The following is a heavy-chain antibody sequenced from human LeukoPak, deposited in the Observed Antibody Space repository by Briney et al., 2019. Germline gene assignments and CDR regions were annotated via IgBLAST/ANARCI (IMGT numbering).Heavy chain of an antibody. CDR3: ARDSYCGGDCYYSY. Sequence: PSETLSLTCTVSGGSISTYYWSWIRQPAGKGLEWIGRIYTSGSTNYNPSLKSRVTISVDTSKNLFSLKLSSVTAADTAVHYCARDSYCGGDCYYSYWGQGTLVTVSS. V-gene: IGHV4-4*07. CDR1: GGSISTYY. CDR2: IYTSGST. D-gene: IGHD2-21*01. J-gene: IGHJ4*02.